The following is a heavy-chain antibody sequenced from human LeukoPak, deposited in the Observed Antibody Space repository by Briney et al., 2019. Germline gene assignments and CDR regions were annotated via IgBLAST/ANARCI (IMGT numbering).Heavy chain of an antibody. D-gene: IGHD2-2*01. CDR1: GFTFSSYA. V-gene: IGHV3-23*01. CDR2: ISGSGGST. CDR3: AKDFIGYCSSTSCYWHAFDI. J-gene: IGHJ3*02. Sequence: SGGSLRLSCAASGFTFSSYAMSWVRQAPEKVLEWVSAISGSGGSTYYADSVKGRFTISRDNSKNTLYLQMNSLRAEDTAVYHCAKDFIGYCSSTSCYWHAFDIWGQGTMVTVSS.